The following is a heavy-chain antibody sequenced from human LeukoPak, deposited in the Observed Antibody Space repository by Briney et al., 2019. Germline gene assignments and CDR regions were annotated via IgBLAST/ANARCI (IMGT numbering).Heavy chain of an antibody. CDR3: ARNFFPGIMITFGGAVGY. V-gene: IGHV3-15*01. D-gene: IGHD3-16*01. CDR1: GFTFSNAW. J-gene: IGHJ4*02. CDR2: IKSRTDGGTT. Sequence: GGSLRLSCAASGFTFSNAWMSWVRQAPGKGLEWVGRIKSRTDGGTTDYAAPVKGRFTISRDNAKNSLYLQMNSLRAEDTAVYYCARNFFPGIMITFGGAVGYWGQGTLVTVSS.